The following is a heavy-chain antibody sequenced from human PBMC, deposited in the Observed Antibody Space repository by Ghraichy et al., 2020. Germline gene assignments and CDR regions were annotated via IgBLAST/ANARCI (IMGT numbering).Heavy chain of an antibody. D-gene: IGHD1-26*01. V-gene: IGHV3-30*18. Sequence: GGSLRLSCAASGFTFSSYGMHWVRQAPGKGLEWVAVISYDGSNKYYADSVKGRFTISRDNSKNTLYLQMNSLRAEDTAGYYCAKDIVGAKMVGYFDYWGQGTLVTVSS. J-gene: IGHJ4*02. CDR1: GFTFSSYG. CDR2: ISYDGSNK. CDR3: AKDIVGAKMVGYFDY.